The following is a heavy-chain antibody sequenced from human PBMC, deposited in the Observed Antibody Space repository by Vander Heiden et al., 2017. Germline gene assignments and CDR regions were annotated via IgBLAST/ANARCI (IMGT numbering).Heavy chain of an antibody. D-gene: IGHD4-4*01. CDR3: AKDYDYSPRFPVTH. J-gene: IGHJ4*02. Sequence: EVQLVESGGGLVQPGRSLRLSCAASGLAFDDYAIHWVRQAPGKGLEWVSSISWNSATIGYADAVKGRFTISRDNAKNSLYLQMNSLRAEDTALYYCAKDYDYSPRFPVTHWGQGTLVTVSS. CDR2: ISWNSATI. CDR1: GLAFDDYA. V-gene: IGHV3-9*01.